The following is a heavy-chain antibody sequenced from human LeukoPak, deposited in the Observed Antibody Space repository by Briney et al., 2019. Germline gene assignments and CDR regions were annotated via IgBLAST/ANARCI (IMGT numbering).Heavy chain of an antibody. Sequence: PSVTLSLTCAVYGGSFSGYYWSWIRQPPGKGLEWIGEINHSGSTNYNPSLKSRVTISVDTSKNQFSLKLSSVTAADTAVYYCARGQGWLLYYFDYWGQGTLVTVSS. D-gene: IGHD5-12*01. CDR3: ARGQGWLLYYFDY. CDR1: GGSFSGYY. CDR2: INHSGST. V-gene: IGHV4-34*01. J-gene: IGHJ4*02.